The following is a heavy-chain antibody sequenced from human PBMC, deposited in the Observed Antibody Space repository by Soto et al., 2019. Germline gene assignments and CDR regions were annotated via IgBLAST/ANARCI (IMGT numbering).Heavy chain of an antibody. J-gene: IGHJ4*02. CDR2: ISGNNGNT. Sequence: QVPLVQSGTEVKKPGPSVKVSCKASGYTFTRFGINWVRQAPGQGLEWMGWISGNNGNTHSARNFQGRVTVTPDTFTKSAEVELRRLRPTDSAVYCGARGCETGGRHVGGFDYWAQGTLVTVSS. CDR1: GYTFTRFG. D-gene: IGHD3-16*01. V-gene: IGHV1-18*01. CDR3: ARGCETGGRHVGGFDY.